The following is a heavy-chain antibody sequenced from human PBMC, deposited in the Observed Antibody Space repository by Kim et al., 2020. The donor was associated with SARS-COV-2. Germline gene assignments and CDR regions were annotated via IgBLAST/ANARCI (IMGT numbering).Heavy chain of an antibody. CDR2: IYYSGST. Sequence: SETLSLTCAVYGYSISSSTWWGWVRQPPGKGLEWIGYIYYSGSTYYNPSLKSRVPTSVATSKNHFSLMVSSVTAVDTAVYYCARNAGGYSSGPYFDYWGQGTLVTVSS. V-gene: IGHV4-28*01. CDR3: ARNAGGYSSGPYFDY. CDR1: GYSISSSTW. D-gene: IGHD5-18*01. J-gene: IGHJ4*02.